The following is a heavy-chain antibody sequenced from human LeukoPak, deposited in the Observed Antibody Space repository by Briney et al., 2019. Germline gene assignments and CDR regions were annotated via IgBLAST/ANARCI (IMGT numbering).Heavy chain of an antibody. J-gene: IGHJ4*02. D-gene: IGHD1-26*01. Sequence: GGSLRLSCAASGFTFSTYSMNWVRQVPGKGLEWVSYISSSRTTIYYADSVKGRFTISRDNAKNSLYLQTNSLRAEDTAVYYCARGEMGATGYWGQGTLVTVSS. V-gene: IGHV3-48*01. CDR3: ARGEMGATGY. CDR2: ISSSRTTI. CDR1: GFTFSTYS.